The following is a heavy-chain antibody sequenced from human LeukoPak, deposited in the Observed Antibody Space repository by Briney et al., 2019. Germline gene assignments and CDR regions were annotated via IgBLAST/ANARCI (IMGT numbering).Heavy chain of an antibody. D-gene: IGHD2-2*03. V-gene: IGHV3-74*03. CDR1: GITLSDYW. CDR2: IESDGTRT. CDR3: VRGGHKLDIETSRYYYGLDV. J-gene: IGHJ6*02. Sequence: GGSLRLSCAASGITLSDYWMHWVRQGPGKGLVHVSRIESDGTRTVYADSVKGRFTISRDNAKNTMYLQMNSLRAEDTAVYYCVRGGHKLDIETSRYYYGLDVWGQGTTVTVSS.